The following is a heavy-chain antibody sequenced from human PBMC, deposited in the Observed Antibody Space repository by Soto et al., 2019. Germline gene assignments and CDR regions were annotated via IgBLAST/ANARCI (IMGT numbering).Heavy chain of an antibody. CDR3: ARDPPYYDILTGYYYYYGMDV. CDR2: ISSSSSYI. D-gene: IGHD3-9*01. Sequence: EVQLVESGGGLVKPGGSLRLSCAASGFTFSSYSMNWVRQAPGKGLEWVSSISSSSSYIYYADSVKGRFTISRDNAKNSLYLQRNSLRAEDTAVYYCARDPPYYDILTGYYYYYGMDVWGQGTTVTVSS. J-gene: IGHJ6*02. V-gene: IGHV3-21*01. CDR1: GFTFSSYS.